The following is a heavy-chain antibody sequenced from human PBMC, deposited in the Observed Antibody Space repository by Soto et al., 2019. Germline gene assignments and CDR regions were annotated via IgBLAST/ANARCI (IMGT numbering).Heavy chain of an antibody. V-gene: IGHV4-59*12. CDR3: VRVGVGIGNHFDS. J-gene: IGHJ4*02. CDR1: NGSISVFY. Sequence: SETLSLTCTVSNGSISVFYWTWIRHPPGKIREWIGYIHYSGRTDYNPSLTSRATMSVDTPKNQFSLNLKSITAADTAVYYCVRVGVGIGNHFDSWGRGTLVTVSS. CDR2: IHYSGRT. D-gene: IGHD1-26*01.